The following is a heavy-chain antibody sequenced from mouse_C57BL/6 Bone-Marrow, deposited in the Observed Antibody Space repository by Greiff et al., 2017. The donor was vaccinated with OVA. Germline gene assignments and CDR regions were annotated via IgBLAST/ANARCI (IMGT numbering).Heavy chain of an antibody. CDR3: ARQLFAY. CDR1: GYAFSSSW. V-gene: IGHV1-82*01. J-gene: IGHJ3*01. D-gene: IGHD4-1*02. CDR2: FYPGDGDT. Sequence: VQGVESGPELVKPGASVKISCKASGYAFSSSWMNWVKQRPGKGLEWIGRFYPGDGDTNYNGKFKGKATLTADKSSSTAYMQLSSLTSEDSAVYFCARQLFAYWGQGTLVTVSA.